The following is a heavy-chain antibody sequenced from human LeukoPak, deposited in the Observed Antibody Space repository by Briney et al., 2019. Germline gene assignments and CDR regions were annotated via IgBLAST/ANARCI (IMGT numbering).Heavy chain of an antibody. J-gene: IGHJ4*02. CDR2: IHYSGST. CDR1: GDSISSSSYY. V-gene: IGHV4-39*07. D-gene: IGHD4/OR15-4a*01. CDR3: AVLRQGVYFDY. Sequence: SETLSLTCTVSGDSISSSSYYWGWIRQPPEKGLEWIGRIHYSGSTYYNPSLKSRVTISVDTSKNQFSLKLSSVTAADTAVYYCAVLRQGVYFDYWGQGTLVTVSS.